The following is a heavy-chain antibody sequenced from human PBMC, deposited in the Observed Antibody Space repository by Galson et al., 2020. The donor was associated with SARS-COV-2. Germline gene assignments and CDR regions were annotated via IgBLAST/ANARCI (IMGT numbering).Heavy chain of an antibody. J-gene: IGHJ6*02. CDR1: GFTFSSYS. D-gene: IGHD2-8*01. Sequence: GGSLRLSCAASGFTFSSYSMNWVRQAPGKGLEWVSYISSSSSTIYYADSVKGRFTISRDNAKNSLYLQMNSLRDEDTAVYYCARDDKRRDIVLMVYAMNYYYYYGMDVWGQGTTVTVSS. V-gene: IGHV3-48*02. CDR3: ARDDKRRDIVLMVYAMNYYYYYGMDV. CDR2: ISSSSSTI.